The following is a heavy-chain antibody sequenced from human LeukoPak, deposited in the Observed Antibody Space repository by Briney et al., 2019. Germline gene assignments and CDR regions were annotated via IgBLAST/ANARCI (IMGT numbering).Heavy chain of an antibody. CDR2: IYPGDSDT. CDR1: GYRFTNYW. J-gene: IGHJ3*02. V-gene: IGHV5-51*01. CDR3: ARGSRDAFDI. Sequence: GESLKISFKGSGYRFTNYWIGWLRQMPGKGLEWMGIIYPGDSDTRYSPSFQGQATVSADKSISTAYLQWSSLKASDTAMYYCARGSRDAFDIWGQGTMVTVSS. D-gene: IGHD1-26*01.